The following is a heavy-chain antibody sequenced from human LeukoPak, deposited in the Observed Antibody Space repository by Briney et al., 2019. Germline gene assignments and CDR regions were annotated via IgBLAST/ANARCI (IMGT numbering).Heavy chain of an antibody. CDR1: GFTFDDYA. V-gene: IGHV3-9*01. CDR2: ISWNSGSI. CDR3: AKDGIPRYYYGSGSYYLYYMDV. J-gene: IGHJ6*03. D-gene: IGHD3-10*01. Sequence: PGGSLILCCAASGFTFDDYAMHWVRPAPGKGVEWVSGISWNSGSIGHADSVKGRFTISRDNAKISLYLQMNSLRAEDTALYFCAKDGIPRYYYGSGSYYLYYMDVWGKGTTVTVSS.